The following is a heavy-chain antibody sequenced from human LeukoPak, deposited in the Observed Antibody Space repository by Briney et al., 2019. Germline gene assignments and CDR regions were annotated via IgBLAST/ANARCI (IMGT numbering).Heavy chain of an antibody. V-gene: IGHV3-9*01. Sequence: TGGSLRLSCEVSGFSFEDYGMHWVRQPPGKGLEWFSSINDNGDKTDYADSVKGRFTVSRDNAKKSLYLQMNSLRPEDTALYYCAKHLRATNTYLFYGLDVWGPGTTVTVSS. CDR3: AKHLRATNTYLFYGLDV. D-gene: IGHD2-8*01. CDR2: INDNGDKT. J-gene: IGHJ6*02. CDR1: GFSFEDYG.